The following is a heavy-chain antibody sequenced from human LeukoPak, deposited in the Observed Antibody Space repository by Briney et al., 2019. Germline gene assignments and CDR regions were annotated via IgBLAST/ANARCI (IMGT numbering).Heavy chain of an antibody. CDR2: ISYDGSNK. V-gene: IGHV3-30-3*01. D-gene: IGHD3-22*01. CDR3: ARGVSQYDSSGYYYHY. Sequence: GRSLRLSCAASGFTFSSYAMHWVRQAPGEGLEWVAVISYDGSNKYYADSVKGRFTISRDNSKNTLYLQMNSLRAEDTAVYYCARGVSQYDSSGYYYHYWGQGTLVTVSS. J-gene: IGHJ4*02. CDR1: GFTFSSYA.